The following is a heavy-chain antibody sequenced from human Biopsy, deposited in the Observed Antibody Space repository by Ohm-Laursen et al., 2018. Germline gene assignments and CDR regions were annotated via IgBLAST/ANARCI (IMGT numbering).Heavy chain of an antibody. J-gene: IGHJ4*02. V-gene: IGHV1-69*13. CDR2: IIPMFGTA. Sequence: ASVKVSCNASGGTFINYAISWVRQAPGLGLEWMGGIIPMFGTANYAQLFQGRVTITADESTSTSYMELSSLTSEDTAIYYCARGPHSGSHSCFDYWGRGTLVTVSS. CDR1: GGTFINYA. D-gene: IGHD1-26*01. CDR3: ARGPHSGSHSCFDY.